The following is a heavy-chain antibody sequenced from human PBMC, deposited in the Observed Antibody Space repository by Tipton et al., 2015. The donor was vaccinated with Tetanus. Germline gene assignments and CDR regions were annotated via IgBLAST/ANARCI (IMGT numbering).Heavy chain of an antibody. D-gene: IGHD1-26*01. CDR1: GGSISSGGYY. J-gene: IGHJ4*02. CDR2: IYNSGSS. CDR3: ARDQARGARGWNYFDY. Sequence: TLSLTCTVSGGSISSGGYYWSWIRQHPGKGLEWIGDIYNSGSSYYNPSLKSRVTISVDTSKNQCSLKLNSVTAADTAVYYCARDQARGARGWNYFDYWGQGSLVTVSS. V-gene: IGHV4-31*03.